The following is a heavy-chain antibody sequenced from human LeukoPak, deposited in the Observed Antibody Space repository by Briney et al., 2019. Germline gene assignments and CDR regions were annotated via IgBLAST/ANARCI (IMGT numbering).Heavy chain of an antibody. CDR1: GYSFTDYY. Sequence: ASVTLSCTSSGYSFTDYYIHWARQAPGQGLEWMGWINPKGGGINYAPEFQGKVTMTRDTSITTAYMELSSLRSDDTAMYYCARDTCDGGDCFNWFDPWGQGTLVTVSS. J-gene: IGHJ5*02. CDR2: INPKGGGI. V-gene: IGHV1-2*02. D-gene: IGHD2-21*02. CDR3: ARDTCDGGDCFNWFDP.